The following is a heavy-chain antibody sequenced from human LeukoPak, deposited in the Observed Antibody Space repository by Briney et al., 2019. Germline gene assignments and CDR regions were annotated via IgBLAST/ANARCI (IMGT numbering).Heavy chain of an antibody. Sequence: GGSLRLSCAASGFTFSTYCMNWVRQAPGKGLEWVANINQDGSEKYYVDSVTGRFTISRDNAQNSLYLQMSSLRAEDTAVYYCARGRFHYDSSGYSSFYHWGQGTLVTVSS. J-gene: IGHJ4*02. CDR3: ARGRFHYDSSGYSSFYH. CDR2: INQDGSEK. V-gene: IGHV3-7*01. CDR1: GFTFSTYC. D-gene: IGHD3-22*01.